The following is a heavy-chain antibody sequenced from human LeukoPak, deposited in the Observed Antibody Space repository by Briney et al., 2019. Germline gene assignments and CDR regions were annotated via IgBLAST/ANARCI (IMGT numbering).Heavy chain of an antibody. D-gene: IGHD2-15*01. CDR1: GFTFSSYA. J-gene: IGHJ4*02. V-gene: IGHV3-23*01. CDR2: ISGSGGST. CDR3: ASPYCSGGSCYFSYY. Sequence: QPGGSLRLSCAASGFTFSSYAMSWVGQAPGKGLEWVSPISGSGGSTYYADSVKGRFTISRDNSKNTLYLQMNSLRAEDTAVYYCASPYCSGGSCYFSYYWGQGTLVTVSS.